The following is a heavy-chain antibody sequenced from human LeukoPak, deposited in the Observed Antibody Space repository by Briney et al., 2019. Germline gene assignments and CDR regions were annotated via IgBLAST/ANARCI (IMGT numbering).Heavy chain of an antibody. D-gene: IGHD3-9*01. CDR1: GYTFTGYY. J-gene: IGHJ5*02. Sequence: ASVKVSCKASGYTFTGYYMHWVRQAPGQGLEWMGWINPNSGGTNYAQKFQGRVTMTRDTSISTAYMELSRLRSDDTAVYYCARTRPRGILKNWFDPWGQGTLVTVSS. CDR3: ARTRPRGILKNWFDP. CDR2: INPNSGGT. V-gene: IGHV1-2*02.